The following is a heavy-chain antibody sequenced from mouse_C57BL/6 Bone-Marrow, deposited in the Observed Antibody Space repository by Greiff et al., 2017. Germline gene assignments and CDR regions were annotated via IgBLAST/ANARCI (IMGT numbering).Heavy chain of an antibody. Sequence: EVLLVESGAELVKPGASVKLSCTASGFNIKDYYMHWVKQRPEQGLEWIGRIDPEDGETKYAPKFQGKATITADTASNTAYLQLSSLTSEDTAVYYGARGLGYDGSSSWFAYWGQGTLVTVSA. CDR3: ARGLGYDGSSSWFAY. V-gene: IGHV14-2*01. CDR1: GFNIKDYY. CDR2: IDPEDGET. J-gene: IGHJ3*01. D-gene: IGHD1-1*01.